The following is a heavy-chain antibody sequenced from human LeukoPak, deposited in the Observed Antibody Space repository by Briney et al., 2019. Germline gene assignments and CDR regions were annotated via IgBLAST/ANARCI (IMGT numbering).Heavy chain of an antibody. CDR3: AREDVNIAVAASAPFDI. D-gene: IGHD6-19*01. CDR1: GFTFSTYW. J-gene: IGHJ3*02. V-gene: IGHV3-74*01. CDR2: IITDGSST. Sequence: PGGSLRLSCAASGFTFSTYWMHWVRQAPGKGLVWVSRIITDGSSTGYADSVKGRFTTSRDNAKNTLYLQMNSLRAEDTAVYYCAREDVNIAVAASAPFDIWGQGTMVTVSS.